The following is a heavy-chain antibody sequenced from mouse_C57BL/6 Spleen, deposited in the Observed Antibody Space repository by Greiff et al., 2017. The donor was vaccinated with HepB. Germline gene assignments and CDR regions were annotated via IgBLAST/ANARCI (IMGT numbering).Heavy chain of an antibody. Sequence: VQLQQSGPELVKPGASVKMSCKASGYTFTDYNMHWVKQSHGKSLEWIGYINPNNGGTSYNQKFKGKATLTVNKSSSTAYMELRSLTSEDSAVYYCAGYYGSSPYYYAMDYWGQGTSVTVSS. J-gene: IGHJ4*01. CDR3: AGYYGSSPYYYAMDY. D-gene: IGHD1-1*01. V-gene: IGHV1-22*01. CDR2: INPNNGGT. CDR1: GYTFTDYN.